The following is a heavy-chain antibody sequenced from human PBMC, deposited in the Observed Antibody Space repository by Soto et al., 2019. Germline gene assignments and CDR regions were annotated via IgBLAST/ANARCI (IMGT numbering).Heavy chain of an antibody. CDR2: ISPYNGNT. D-gene: IGHD3-10*01. Sequence: ASVKVSCKASGYTFSSIGISWVRQAPGQGLEWVGWISPYNGNTYYAQRLQGRVTMTTDTSTSTAYMELRSLRSDDTAVYYCVRDLDGSGSYYTDYWGQGTLVTVSS. V-gene: IGHV1-18*01. CDR1: GYTFSSIG. CDR3: VRDLDGSGSYYTDY. J-gene: IGHJ4*02.